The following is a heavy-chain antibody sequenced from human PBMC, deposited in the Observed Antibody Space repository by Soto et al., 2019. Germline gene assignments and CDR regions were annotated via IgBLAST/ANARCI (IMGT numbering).Heavy chain of an antibody. CDR1: GFTFSNAW. V-gene: IGHV3-15*01. Sequence: GGSLRLSCAASGFTFSNAWMSWVRQAPGKGLEWVGRIKSKTDGGTTDYAAPVKGRFTISRDDSKNTLYLQMNSLKTEDTAVYYCTTGVSSYDFWSGYSLLVDYWGQGTLVTVSS. D-gene: IGHD3-3*01. CDR2: IKSKTDGGTT. CDR3: TTGVSSYDFWSGYSLLVDY. J-gene: IGHJ4*02.